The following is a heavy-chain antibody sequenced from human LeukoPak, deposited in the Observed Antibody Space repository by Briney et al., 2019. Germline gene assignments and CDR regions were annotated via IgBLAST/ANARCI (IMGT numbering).Heavy chain of an antibody. Sequence: GGSLRLSCAASGFTFNNYGMHWVRQAPGKGLEWVAVISYDGRNKHYPDSVKGRFTTSRDISTDTLWLQMDSLRTEDTAVYYCAKGPLRGTAAAIDYWGQGTLVTVSS. CDR2: ISYDGRNK. V-gene: IGHV3-30*18. CDR1: GFTFNNYG. D-gene: IGHD2-2*01. CDR3: AKGPLRGTAAAIDY. J-gene: IGHJ4*02.